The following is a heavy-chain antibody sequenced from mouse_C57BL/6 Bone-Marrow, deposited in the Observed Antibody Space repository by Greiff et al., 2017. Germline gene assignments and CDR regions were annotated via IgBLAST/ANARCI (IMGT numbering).Heavy chain of an antibody. CDR3: ARLPGYFDY. CDR2: IYPGDGDT. J-gene: IGHJ2*01. CDR1: GYAFSSSW. Sequence: VQLQQSGPELVKPGASVKISCKASGYAFSSSWMHWVKQRPGKGLEWIGRIYPGDGDTNYNGKFKGKATLTADKSSSTAYMQLSSLTSEDSAVXFCARLPGYFDYWGQGTTLTVSS. V-gene: IGHV1-82*01.